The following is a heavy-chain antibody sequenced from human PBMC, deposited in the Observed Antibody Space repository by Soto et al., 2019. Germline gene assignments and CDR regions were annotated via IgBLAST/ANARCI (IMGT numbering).Heavy chain of an antibody. Sequence: QLVQSGAEVRKPGASVKVSCKASGYTFAAHFIHWVRQAPGQGLEWVGWINPSTGGPNYAEKFEGRVTMTRDTSTTTAYMELTSLTSDHTAVYYCAKDGPTRPQASLVWSGELLSWGQGTLVTVSS. CDR3: AKDGPTRPQASLVWSGELLS. CDR1: GYTFAAHF. J-gene: IGHJ4*02. D-gene: IGHD3-10*01. V-gene: IGHV1-2*02. CDR2: INPSTGGP.